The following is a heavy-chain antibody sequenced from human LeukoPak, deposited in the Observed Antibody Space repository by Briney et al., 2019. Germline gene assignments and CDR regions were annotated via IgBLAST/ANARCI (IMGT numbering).Heavy chain of an antibody. D-gene: IGHD1-26*01. CDR1: GFIFSSYW. J-gene: IGHJ3*02. V-gene: IGHV3-23*01. CDR3: AKCPYSGSWAALDI. CDR2: ISGSGGGT. Sequence: PGGSLRLSCAASGFIFSSYWMSWVRQAPGRGLEWVSAISGSGGGTYYADSVKGPFTISRDNSKNTLYLQMNSLRAEDTAVYYCAKCPYSGSWAALDIWGQGTMVTVSS.